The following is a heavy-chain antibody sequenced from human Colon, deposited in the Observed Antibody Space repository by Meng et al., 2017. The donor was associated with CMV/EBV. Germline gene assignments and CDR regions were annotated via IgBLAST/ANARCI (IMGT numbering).Heavy chain of an antibody. CDR3: AKDRMIVDPQGFDS. Sequence: GESLKISCAASGFTFTTFWMTWVRQAPGKGLEWVANIKEDGRGQWYEDSVKGRFIISRDNAKKSVYLQMNSLRAEDTASYYCAKDRMIVDPQGFDSWGHGTLVTVSS. CDR1: GFTFTTFW. CDR2: IKEDGRGQ. J-gene: IGHJ5*01. V-gene: IGHV3-7*03. D-gene: IGHD3-22*01.